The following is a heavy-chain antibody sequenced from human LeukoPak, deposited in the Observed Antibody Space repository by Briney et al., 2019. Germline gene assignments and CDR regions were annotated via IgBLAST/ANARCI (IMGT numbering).Heavy chain of an antibody. J-gene: IGHJ6*02. CDR3: ARGYYDILTGYLDGMDV. Sequence: ASMKVSCKASGYTFTGYHMHGVRQAPGQGLEWMGWTNPNSGGTNYAQKFQGRVTMTRDTSISTAYMELSRLRSDDTAVYYCARGYYDILTGYLDGMDVWGQGTTVTVSS. CDR1: GYTFTGYH. D-gene: IGHD3-9*01. CDR2: TNPNSGGT. V-gene: IGHV1-2*02.